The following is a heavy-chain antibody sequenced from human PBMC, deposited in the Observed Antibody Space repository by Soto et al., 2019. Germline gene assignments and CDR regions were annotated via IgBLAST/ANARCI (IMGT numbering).Heavy chain of an antibody. CDR1: GFTFSSYT. Sequence: EVQLVESGGGLVKPGGSLRLSCAASGFTFSSYTMNWVRQAPGRGLEWVSSISTSGSFIYYADSLKGRFTISRDNAKNSLYLQMNSLRAEDTAVYYCARALGSYCSSSSCYDVFDIWGQGTMVTVSS. CDR3: ARALGSYCSSSSCYDVFDI. J-gene: IGHJ3*02. CDR2: ISTSGSFI. D-gene: IGHD2-2*01. V-gene: IGHV3-21*01.